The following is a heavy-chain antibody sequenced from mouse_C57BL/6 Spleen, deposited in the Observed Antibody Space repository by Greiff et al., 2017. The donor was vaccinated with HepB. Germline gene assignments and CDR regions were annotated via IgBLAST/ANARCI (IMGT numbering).Heavy chain of an antibody. CDR1: GYTFTSYW. D-gene: IGHD1-1*01. Sequence: VQLQQPGAEFVMPGASVKLSCKASGYTFTSYWMHWVKQRPGQGLEWIGEIDPSDSYTNYNQKFKGKSTLTVDKSSSTAYMQLSSLTSEDSAVYYCARKGLYYGSSYWYFDVWGTGTTVTVSS. CDR3: ARKGLYYGSSYWYFDV. CDR2: IDPSDSYT. V-gene: IGHV1-69*01. J-gene: IGHJ1*03.